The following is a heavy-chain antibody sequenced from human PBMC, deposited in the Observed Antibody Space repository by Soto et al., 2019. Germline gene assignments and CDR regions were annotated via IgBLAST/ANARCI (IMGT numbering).Heavy chain of an antibody. D-gene: IGHD6-13*01. CDR1: GGSISSYY. J-gene: IGHJ6*02. Sequence: PSETLSLTCTVSGGSISSYYWSWIRQPPGKGLEWIGYIYYSGSTNYNPSLKSRVTISVDTSKNQFSLKLSSVTAADTAVYYCARSRPQEDKSGIAAAGTNYGMDVWGQGTTVTVSS. V-gene: IGHV4-59*01. CDR3: ARSRPQEDKSGIAAAGTNYGMDV. CDR2: IYYSGST.